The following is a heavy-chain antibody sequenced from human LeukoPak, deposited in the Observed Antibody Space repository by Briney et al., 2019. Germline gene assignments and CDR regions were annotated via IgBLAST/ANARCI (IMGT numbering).Heavy chain of an antibody. V-gene: IGHV1-58*02. CDR2: IVVGSGNT. J-gene: IGHJ4*02. D-gene: IGHD3-22*01. CDR1: GFTFTSSA. Sequence: GTSVKVSCKAPGFTFTSSAMQWVRQARGQRLEWIGWIVVGSGNTNYAQKFQERVTITRDMSTSTAYMELSSLRSEDTAVYYCAATDYYDSSGYSYWGQGTLVTVSS. CDR3: AATDYYDSSGYSY.